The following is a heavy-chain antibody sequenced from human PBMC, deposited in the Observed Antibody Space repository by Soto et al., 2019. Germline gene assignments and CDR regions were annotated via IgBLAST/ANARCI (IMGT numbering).Heavy chain of an antibody. CDR3: ASTAMVHHYFDY. CDR2: ISYDGSNK. J-gene: IGHJ4*02. V-gene: IGHV3-30-3*01. Sequence: GGSLRLSCAASGFTFSSYAMHWVRQAPGKGLEWVAVISYDGSNKYYADSVKGRFTISRDNSKNTLYLQMNSLRAEDTAVYYCASTAMVHHYFDYWGQGTLVTSPQ. CDR1: GFTFSSYA. D-gene: IGHD5-18*01.